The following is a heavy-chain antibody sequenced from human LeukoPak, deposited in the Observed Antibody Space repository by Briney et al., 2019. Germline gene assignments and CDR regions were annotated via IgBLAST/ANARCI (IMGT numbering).Heavy chain of an antibody. D-gene: IGHD6-13*01. CDR1: GGSISYYY. CDR2: IYHSGST. Sequence: PSETLSLTCTVPGGSISYYYWSWIRQPPGKGLEWIGHIYHSGSTNYNPSFKSRVTMSVDTSKNHFSLKLSSVTAADTAVYYCVRHAATRHNYGMDVWGQGTTVTVSS. CDR3: VRHAATRHNYGMDV. J-gene: IGHJ6*02. V-gene: IGHV4-59*08.